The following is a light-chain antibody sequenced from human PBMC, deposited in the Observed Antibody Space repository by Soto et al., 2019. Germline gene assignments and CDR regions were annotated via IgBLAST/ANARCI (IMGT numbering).Light chain of an antibody. Sequence: DIQMTQSPSIVSASVGDRVTITCRASQSISTWLAWYQQKTGKAPKLLIFDASSLQSGVPSRFSGSGFGTEFTLTISILQPDDFATYYCQQYNSYSITFGQGTRLEIK. CDR3: QQYNSYSIT. J-gene: IGKJ5*01. V-gene: IGKV1-5*01. CDR2: DAS. CDR1: QSISTW.